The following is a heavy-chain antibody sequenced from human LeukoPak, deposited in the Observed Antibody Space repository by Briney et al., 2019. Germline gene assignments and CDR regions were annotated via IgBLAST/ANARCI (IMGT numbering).Heavy chain of an antibody. V-gene: IGHV4-39*07. CDR1: GGSISSSSYY. CDR2: IYYSGST. J-gene: IGHJ4*02. Sequence: SSETLSLTCTVSGGSISSSSYYWGWIRQPPGKGLEWIGSIYYSGSTYYNPSLKSRVTISVDTSKNQFSLKLSSVTAADTAVYYCAGQARGIAVAGTDYWGQGTLVTVSS. CDR3: AGQARGIAVAGTDY. D-gene: IGHD6-19*01.